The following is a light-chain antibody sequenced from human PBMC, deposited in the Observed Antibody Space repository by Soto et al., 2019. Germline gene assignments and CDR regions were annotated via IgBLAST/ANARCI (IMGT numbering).Light chain of an antibody. Sequence: SYELTQPPSVSVSPGQTATITCSGDKLGNKFTCWYQQKAGQSPTLVIYQDTKRPPGIPERFSGSSSGNTATLTITGTQAIDEADYYCQAWDNSVVFGGGTKVTVL. CDR1: KLGNKF. CDR2: QDT. J-gene: IGLJ2*01. V-gene: IGLV3-1*01. CDR3: QAWDNSVV.